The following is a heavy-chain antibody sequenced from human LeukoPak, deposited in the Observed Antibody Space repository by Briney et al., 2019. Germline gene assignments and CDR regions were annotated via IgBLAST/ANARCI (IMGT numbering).Heavy chain of an antibody. CDR1: GFAFSTYT. CDR2: INNDGRST. V-gene: IGHV3-74*01. CDR3: ARSGGGGAFDI. D-gene: IGHD3-3*01. Sequence: PGGSLRLSCAASGFAFSTYTIHWVRQVPGKGLMWVSRINNDGRSTTYADSVKGRFTISRDNAKDTLYLQMNSLRPEDTAVYYCARSGGGGAFDIWGQGTMVTVSS. J-gene: IGHJ3*02.